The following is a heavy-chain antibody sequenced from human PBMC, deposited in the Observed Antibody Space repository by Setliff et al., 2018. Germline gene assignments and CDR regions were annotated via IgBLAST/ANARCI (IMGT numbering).Heavy chain of an antibody. D-gene: IGHD6-13*01. CDR3: VRRRLYSSRWLEGAFDI. Sequence: PSETLSLTCTVSGGSISSSSYYGGWIRQPPGKGLEWIGSIYYRGSTYYNPSLKSRVTISVDTSKNQFSLKLSSVTAADTAVYYCVRRRLYSSRWLEGAFDIWGQGTMVTVSS. CDR2: IYYRGST. V-gene: IGHV4-39*01. CDR1: GGSISSSSYY. J-gene: IGHJ3*02.